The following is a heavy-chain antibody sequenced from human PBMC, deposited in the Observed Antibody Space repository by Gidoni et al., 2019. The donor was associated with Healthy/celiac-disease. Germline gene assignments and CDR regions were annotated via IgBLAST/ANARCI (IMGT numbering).Heavy chain of an antibody. V-gene: IGHV3-33*01. J-gene: IGHJ5*02. CDR1: GFTFSSYG. D-gene: IGHD2-2*01. Sequence: QVQLVESGGGVVQPGRSLTLSCAASGFTFSSYGMPWVRQAPGKGLEWVAVIWYDGSNKYYADSVKGRFTISRDNSKNTLYLQMNSLRAEDTAVYYCARDDFFCSSTSCQPYNWFDPWGQGTLVTVSS. CDR2: IWYDGSNK. CDR3: ARDDFFCSSTSCQPYNWFDP.